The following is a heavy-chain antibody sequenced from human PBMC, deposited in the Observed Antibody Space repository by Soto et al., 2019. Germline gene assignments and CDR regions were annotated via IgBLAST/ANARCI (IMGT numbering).Heavy chain of an antibody. D-gene: IGHD3-10*01. CDR3: ARAGRDGYYFDY. Sequence: EVQLVESGGGLVQPGGSLRLSCAASGFTFSSYAMHWVRQAPGKGLEYVSAISSNGGSTYYANSVKGRFTISRDDSKNTLYLQMGSLRADDMAVYYCARAGRDGYYFDYWGQGTLVTVSS. CDR2: ISSNGGST. J-gene: IGHJ4*02. CDR1: GFTFSSYA. V-gene: IGHV3-64*01.